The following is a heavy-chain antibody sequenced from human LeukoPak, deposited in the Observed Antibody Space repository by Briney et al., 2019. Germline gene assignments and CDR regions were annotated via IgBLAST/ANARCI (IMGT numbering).Heavy chain of an antibody. CDR3: AREPPNCSGGSCYTFDY. CDR1: GFTFSNYA. V-gene: IGHV3-30*04. Sequence: GWSLRLSCAASGFTFSNYAMHWVRQAPGKGLEWVAVMSYDGSDKYYADSVKGRFTISRDNSKNTLYLQMNSLRAEDTAVYYCAREPPNCSGGSCYTFDYWGQGTLVTVSS. CDR2: MSYDGSDK. D-gene: IGHD2-15*01. J-gene: IGHJ4*02.